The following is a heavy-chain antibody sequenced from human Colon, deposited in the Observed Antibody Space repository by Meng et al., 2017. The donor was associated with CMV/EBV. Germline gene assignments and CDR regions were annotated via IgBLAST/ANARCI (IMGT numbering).Heavy chain of an antibody. CDR3: AKDRVAAAEGWFDP. J-gene: IGHJ5*02. D-gene: IGHD6-13*01. CDR1: GFTFSSGA. Sequence: ASGFTFSSGAMSWVRQAPGKGLEWVSAISGSGGSTYYADSVKGRFTISRDNSKNTLYLQMNSLRAEDTAVYYCAKDRVAAAEGWFDPWGQGTLVTVSS. CDR2: ISGSGGST. V-gene: IGHV3-23*01.